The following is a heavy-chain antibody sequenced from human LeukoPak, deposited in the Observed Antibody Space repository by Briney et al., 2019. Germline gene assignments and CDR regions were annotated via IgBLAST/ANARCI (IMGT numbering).Heavy chain of an antibody. CDR1: VYTFTSYA. Sequence: ASVKVSCKASVYTFTSYAMNWVRQAPGQGLEWMGWINTNTGNPTYAQGFTGRFVFSLDTSVSTAYLQISSLKAEDTAVYYCARSVEDSSSWYWFDPWGQGTLVTVSS. J-gene: IGHJ5*02. V-gene: IGHV7-4-1*02. CDR3: ARSVEDSSSWYWFDP. D-gene: IGHD6-13*01. CDR2: INTNTGNP.